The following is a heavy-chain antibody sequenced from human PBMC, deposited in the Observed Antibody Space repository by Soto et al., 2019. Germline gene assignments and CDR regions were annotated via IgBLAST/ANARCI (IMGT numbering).Heavy chain of an antibody. Sequence: GASVTVSCKASVYTFTSYDINWVRQATGQGLEWMGWMNPNSGNTGYAQKFQGRVTMTRNTSISTAYMELSSLRSEDTAVYYCARPSSSWSSDAFDIWGQGTMVTVSS. D-gene: IGHD6-13*01. CDR1: VYTFTSYD. CDR3: ARPSSSWSSDAFDI. V-gene: IGHV1-8*01. CDR2: MNPNSGNT. J-gene: IGHJ3*02.